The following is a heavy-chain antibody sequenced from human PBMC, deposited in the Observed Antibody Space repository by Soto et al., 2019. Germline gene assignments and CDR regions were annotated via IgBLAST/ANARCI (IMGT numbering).Heavy chain of an antibody. CDR2: VYYTGFT. CDR3: ASLPVVVIALGYFDP. Sequence: QLQLQESGPGLVKPSETLSLTCTVSGDSISSSYYWGWVRQPPGKGLECIGAVYYTGFTYYNPSLKSRLTISLATSKNQSSLRLSAVNAADTPIYYCASLPVVVIALGYFDPWGPGTLVTVSP. CDR1: GDSISSSYY. J-gene: IGHJ5*02. D-gene: IGHD2-21*01. V-gene: IGHV4-39*01.